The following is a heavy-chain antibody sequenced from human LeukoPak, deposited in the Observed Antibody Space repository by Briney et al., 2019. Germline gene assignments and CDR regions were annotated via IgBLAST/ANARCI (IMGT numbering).Heavy chain of an antibody. CDR3: ARGYCSSTSCSINDY. Sequence: ASVKVSCKASGYTFTSYGISWVRQAPGQGLEWMGWISAYNGNTNYAQKLQGRVTMTTDTSTSTAYMELRSLRSDDTAVYYCARGYCSSTSCSINDYWGQGTLVTVSS. CDR1: GYTFTSYG. V-gene: IGHV1-18*01. CDR2: ISAYNGNT. D-gene: IGHD2-2*01. J-gene: IGHJ4*02.